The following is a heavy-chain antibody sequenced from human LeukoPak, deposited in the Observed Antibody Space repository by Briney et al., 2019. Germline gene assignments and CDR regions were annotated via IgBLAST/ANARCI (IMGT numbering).Heavy chain of an antibody. V-gene: IGHV3-48*03. J-gene: IGHJ3*02. CDR2: ISSSGSTI. Sequence: GGSLRLSCAASGFTFSSYEMNWVRQAPGKGLEWVSYISSSGSTIYYADSVKGRFTISRDNAKNSLYLQMNSLRAEDTAVYYCASEGVALDAFDIWGQGTMVTVSS. CDR1: GFTFSSYE. CDR3: ASEGVALDAFDI.